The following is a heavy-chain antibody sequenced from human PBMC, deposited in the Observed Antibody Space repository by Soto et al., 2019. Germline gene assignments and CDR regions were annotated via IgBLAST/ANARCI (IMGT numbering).Heavy chain of an antibody. CDR1: GDAYASRC. J-gene: IGHJ3*02. CDR2: ISAYNGNT. Sequence: GASVEVSCEDSGDAYASRCMRWVRQAPGQGLEWMGWISAYNGNTNYAQKLQGRVTMTTDTSTSTAYMELRSLRSDDTAVYYCARGKRHDAFDIWGQGTMVTVSS. CDR3: ARGKRHDAFDI. V-gene: IGHV1-18*01.